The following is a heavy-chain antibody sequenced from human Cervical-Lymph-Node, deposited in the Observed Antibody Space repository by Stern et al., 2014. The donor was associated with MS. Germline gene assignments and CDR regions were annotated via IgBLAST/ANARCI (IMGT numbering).Heavy chain of an antibody. V-gene: IGHV3-30-3*01. CDR1: GFTFSTSA. Sequence: VQLVEFGGGVVQPGKSLRHSCATSGFTFSTSAMHWVRQAPAKGLAWVAVISADGTSTYYADSVKGRFTIARDNSKNTLYLQMNSLRVEDTAFYYCASGPKRVDQHWGQGTLVTVSS. CDR2: ISADGTST. CDR3: ASGPKRVDQH. J-gene: IGHJ1*01.